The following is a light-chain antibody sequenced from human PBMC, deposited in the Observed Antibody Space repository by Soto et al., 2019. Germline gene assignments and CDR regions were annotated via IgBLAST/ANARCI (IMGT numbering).Light chain of an antibody. CDR1: SSDVGGYNY. CDR3: TSYAGSSNV. Sequence: QSLLTQPPSASGSPGQSVAISCTGTSSDVGGYNYVSWYQQHLGKAPKLMIYEVNKRPSGVPDRFSGSMSGNTASLTVSGLQAEDEADYYCTSYAGSSNVFGTGTKVTVL. J-gene: IGLJ1*01. CDR2: EVN. V-gene: IGLV2-8*01.